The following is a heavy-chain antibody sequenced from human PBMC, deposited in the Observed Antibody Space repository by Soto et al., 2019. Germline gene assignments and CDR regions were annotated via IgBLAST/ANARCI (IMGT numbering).Heavy chain of an antibody. D-gene: IGHD6-6*01. CDR2: TYYRSKWYD. CDR1: GDSVSSNSAA. V-gene: IGHV6-1*01. CDR3: ARVDLRRSSLFWFDP. Sequence: QVQLQQSGPGLVMPSQTLSLTCVISGDSVSSNSAAWNWIRQSPSRGLEWLGRTYYRSKWYDDYAVSVRSRITPNPDTSNNQSSLQLNSVTPEDTAFYYCARVDLRRSSLFWFDPWGQGTLVTVSS. J-gene: IGHJ5*02.